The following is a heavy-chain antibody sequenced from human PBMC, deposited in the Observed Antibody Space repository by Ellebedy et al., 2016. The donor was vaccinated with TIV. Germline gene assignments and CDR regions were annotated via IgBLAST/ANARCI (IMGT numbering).Heavy chain of an antibody. CDR2: IYSGGST. CDR1: GFTVSTNY. V-gene: IGHV3-66*01. Sequence: PGGSLRLSCAASGFTVSTNYMTWVRQAPGKGLEWVSVIYSGGSTNYADSVKGRFTISRDKSKNTLYLQMNSLRAEDTAMYYCARGGYCISTSCYAEDATFDHWGQGTLVTVSS. CDR3: ARGGYCISTSCYAEDATFDH. J-gene: IGHJ4*02. D-gene: IGHD2-2*01.